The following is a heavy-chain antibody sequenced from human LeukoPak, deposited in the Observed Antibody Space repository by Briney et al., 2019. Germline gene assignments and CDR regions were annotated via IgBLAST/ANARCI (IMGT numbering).Heavy chain of an antibody. J-gene: IGHJ5*02. Sequence: GGSLRLSCAASGFTFSSYAMHWVRQAPGKGLEWVAVISYDGSNKYYADSVKGRFTISRDNSKNTLYLQMNSLRAEDTAVYYCARDRGRTVRGVIIGTNWFDPWGQGTLVTVSS. CDR3: ARDRGRTVRGVIIGTNWFDP. V-gene: IGHV3-30*04. CDR2: ISYDGSNK. CDR1: GFTFSSYA. D-gene: IGHD3-10*01.